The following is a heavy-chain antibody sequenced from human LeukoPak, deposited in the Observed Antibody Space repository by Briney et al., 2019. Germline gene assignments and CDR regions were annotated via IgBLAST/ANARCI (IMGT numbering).Heavy chain of an antibody. D-gene: IGHD6-13*01. CDR1: GYTFTGYY. Sequence: ASVKVSCTASGYTFTGYYMHWVRHAPGQGLEWMGWINPNSGGTNYAQKFQGRVTMTRDTSISTAYMELSRLRSDDTAVYYCAIAAAGSDVDYWGQGTLVTVSS. CDR3: AIAAAGSDVDY. CDR2: INPNSGGT. J-gene: IGHJ4*02. V-gene: IGHV1-2*02.